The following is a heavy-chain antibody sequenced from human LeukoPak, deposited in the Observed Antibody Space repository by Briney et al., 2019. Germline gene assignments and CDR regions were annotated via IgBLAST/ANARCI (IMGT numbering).Heavy chain of an antibody. CDR2: IYPGDSDT. Sequence: GESLKISCKGSGYSFTSYWIGWVRQMPGKGLEWMGIIYPGDSDTRYSPSFQGQVTISADKSISTAYLQWSSLEASDTAMYYCARQKVTVVRGVIITEYIDYWGQGTLVTVSS. J-gene: IGHJ4*02. CDR3: ARQKVTVVRGVIITEYIDY. CDR1: GYSFTSYW. V-gene: IGHV5-51*01. D-gene: IGHD3-10*01.